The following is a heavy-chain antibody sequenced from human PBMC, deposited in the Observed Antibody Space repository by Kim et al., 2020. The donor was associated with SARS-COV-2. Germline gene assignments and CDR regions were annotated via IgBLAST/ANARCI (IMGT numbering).Heavy chain of an antibody. Sequence: GGSLRLSCAASGFSFSTYVISWVRQAPGKGLEWVSGISGSGVGTDYADSVKGRFSISRDNSNNTVFLQMNSLRGDDTAVYYCARDLGGADVWGQGTTVIVSS. CDR1: GFSFSTYV. CDR2: ISGSGVGT. J-gene: IGHJ6*02. CDR3: ARDLGGADV. D-gene: IGHD3-16*01. V-gene: IGHV3-23*01.